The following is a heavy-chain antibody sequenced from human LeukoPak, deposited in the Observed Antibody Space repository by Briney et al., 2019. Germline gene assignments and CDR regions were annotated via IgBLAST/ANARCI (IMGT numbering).Heavy chain of an antibody. CDR2: IDPNSGVT. CDR1: GYTFTGYY. D-gene: IGHD6-13*01. J-gene: IGHJ4*02. CDR3: ARAGSSWYSLLDN. Sequence: ASVKVSCKASGYTFTGYYMHWVRQAPGQGLEWMGWIDPNSGVTDYAQNFQGRVTMTRDTSISTAYVELSRLRSDDTAVYYCARAGSSWYSLLDNWGQGTLVTVSS. V-gene: IGHV1-2*02.